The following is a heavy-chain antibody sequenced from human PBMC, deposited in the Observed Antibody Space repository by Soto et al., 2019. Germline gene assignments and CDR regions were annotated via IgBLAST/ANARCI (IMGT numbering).Heavy chain of an antibody. Sequence: QVQLQESGPGLVKPSGTLSLTCAVSSGSISSSNWWSWVRQPPGKGLEWIGEIYHSGSTNYNPSLKSRVTISVDKSKNQLSLKLSSVTAEDTAVYYCARVVGCSGGSCYPSFDDWGQGTLVTVSS. J-gene: IGHJ4*02. CDR1: SGSISSSNW. CDR2: IYHSGST. CDR3: ARVVGCSGGSCYPSFDD. V-gene: IGHV4-4*02. D-gene: IGHD2-15*01.